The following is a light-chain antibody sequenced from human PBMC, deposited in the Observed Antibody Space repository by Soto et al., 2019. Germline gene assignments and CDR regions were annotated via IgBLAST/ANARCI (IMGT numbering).Light chain of an antibody. CDR2: DVS. Sequence: QSALTQPRSVSGSPGQSVTISCTGTSSDVGGYDYVSWYQQHPGKAPELMIYDVSKRPSGVPDRFSASRSGNTASLTISGLQAEDEADYYCCSYAGSYSDVFGTGTKLTVL. V-gene: IGLV2-11*01. CDR1: SSDVGGYDY. J-gene: IGLJ1*01. CDR3: CSYAGSYSDV.